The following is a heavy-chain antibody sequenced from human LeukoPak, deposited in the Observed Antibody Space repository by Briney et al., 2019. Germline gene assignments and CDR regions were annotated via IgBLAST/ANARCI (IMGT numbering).Heavy chain of an antibody. CDR3: ARDGYSGSSLFDS. J-gene: IGHJ4*02. CDR2: IYHSGIT. D-gene: IGHD1-26*01. Sequence: SETLSLTCTVSGGSITSHFWSWIRQTPGKGLEWIGYIYHSGITNYNPSLKSRVTISVDTSKNQFSLELNSVTAADTAVYYCARDGYSGSSLFDSWGQGTLVTVSS. CDR1: GGSITSHF. V-gene: IGHV4-59*11.